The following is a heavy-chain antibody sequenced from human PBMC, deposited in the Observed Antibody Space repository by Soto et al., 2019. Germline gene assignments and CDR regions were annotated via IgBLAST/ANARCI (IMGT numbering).Heavy chain of an antibody. Sequence: SETLSLTCTVSGGSISSYYWSWIRQPPGKGLEWIGYIYYSGSTNYNPSLKSRVTISVDTSKNQFSLKLSSVTAADTAVYYCESVLTYYDFWSGYYNYDPFDIWGQGTMVTVSS. CDR1: GGSISSYY. CDR2: IYYSGST. J-gene: IGHJ3*02. D-gene: IGHD3-3*01. V-gene: IGHV4-59*01. CDR3: ESVLTYYDFWSGYYNYDPFDI.